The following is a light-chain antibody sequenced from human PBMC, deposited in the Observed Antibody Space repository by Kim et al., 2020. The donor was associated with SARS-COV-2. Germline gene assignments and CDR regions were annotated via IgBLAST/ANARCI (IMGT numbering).Light chain of an antibody. CDR3: NSRDTSHFVI. Sequence: SSELTQDPAVSVALGQTVRITCQGDSLRKYYATWYQQKPGQAPVLLISGKNNRPSGIQDRFSGSSSGNTASLTIAGAQAEDEADYYCNSRDTSHFVIFGGGTQLTVL. J-gene: IGLJ2*01. CDR1: SLRKYY. CDR2: GKN. V-gene: IGLV3-19*01.